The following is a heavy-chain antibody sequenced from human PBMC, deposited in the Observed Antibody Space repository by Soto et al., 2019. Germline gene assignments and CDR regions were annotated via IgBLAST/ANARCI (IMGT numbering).Heavy chain of an antibody. CDR1: GFSFSNAW. CDR2: IKSNTYGGTT. J-gene: IGHJ4*02. V-gene: IGHV3-15*01. Sequence: PGGSLRLSCAASGFSFSNAWMSWVRQAPGKGLEWVGQIKSNTYGGTTDYAAPVKGRFTISRDDSKKTVYLQMNRLKTEDTGVYYCTTVLRGYGYALKWGQGTQLTVSS. D-gene: IGHD5-18*01. CDR3: TTVLRGYGYALK.